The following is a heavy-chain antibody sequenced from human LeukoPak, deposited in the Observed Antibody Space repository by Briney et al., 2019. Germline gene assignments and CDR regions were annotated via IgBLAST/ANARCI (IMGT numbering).Heavy chain of an antibody. V-gene: IGHV3-7*03. Sequence: GGSLRLSCAASGISFSNYWMTWIRQAPEKGLQWVANIKEDGSDKNYADSVKGRFTISRDNAKNSLYLQMNSLRAEDTAVYYCARDPSYYDSSGYYSDYYYGMDVWGQGTTVTASS. CDR3: ARDPSYYDSSGYYSDYYYGMDV. CDR2: IKEDGSDK. D-gene: IGHD3-22*01. CDR1: GISFSNYW. J-gene: IGHJ6*02.